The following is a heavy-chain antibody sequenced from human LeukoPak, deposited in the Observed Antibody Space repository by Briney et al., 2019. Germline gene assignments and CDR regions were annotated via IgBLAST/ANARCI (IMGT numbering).Heavy chain of an antibody. V-gene: IGHV3-30*02. Sequence: GGSLRLSCAASGFTFSIYGMHWVRLAPGKGLEWVTFIHYDGSNKYYADSVKGRFTISRDNSKNTLYLQMNSLRAEDTAVYYCAKDYFSSSYFDYWGQGTLVTVSS. CDR2: IHYDGSNK. CDR1: GFTFSIYG. CDR3: AKDYFSSSYFDY. D-gene: IGHD6-6*01. J-gene: IGHJ4*02.